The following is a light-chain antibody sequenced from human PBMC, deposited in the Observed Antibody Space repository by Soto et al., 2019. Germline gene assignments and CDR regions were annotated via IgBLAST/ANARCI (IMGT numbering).Light chain of an antibody. V-gene: IGLV2-11*01. Sequence: QSVLAQPPSASGTPGQRVTMSCTGTSSDVGRYDYVSWYQHHPGKAPKLLIYDVNKWPSGVPDRFSGSKSGNTASLSISGLQAEDEADYYCCSKAGTSTAVFGGGTKLTVL. CDR2: DVN. CDR1: SSDVGRYDY. J-gene: IGLJ2*01. CDR3: CSKAGTSTAV.